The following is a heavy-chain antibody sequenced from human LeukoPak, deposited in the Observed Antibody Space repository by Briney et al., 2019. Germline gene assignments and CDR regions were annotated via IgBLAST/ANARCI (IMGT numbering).Heavy chain of an antibody. J-gene: IGHJ6*03. CDR3: ARDQGCSSTSCYPSMGQDYYYYYYMDV. V-gene: IGHV4-4*07. D-gene: IGHD2-2*01. Sequence: PSETLSLTCTVSGGSISSYYWSWIRQPAGKGLEWIGRIYTSGSTNYNPSLKSRVTMSVDTSKNQFSLKLSSVTAADTAVYYCARDQGCSSTSCYPSMGQDYYYYYYMDVWGKGTTVTVSS. CDR1: GGSISSYY. CDR2: IYTSGST.